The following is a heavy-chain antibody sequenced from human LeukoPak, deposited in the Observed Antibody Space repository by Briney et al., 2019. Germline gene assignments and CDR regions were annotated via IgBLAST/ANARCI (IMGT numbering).Heavy chain of an antibody. V-gene: IGHV3-15*01. J-gene: IGHJ6*02. CDR1: GFTFSNAW. CDR2: IKSKTDGGTT. Sequence: PGGSLRLSCAASGFTFSNAWMSWVRQAPGKGLEWVGRIKSKTDGGTTDYAAPVKGRFTISRDDSKNTLYLQENGLKTEDTAVYYCAREGNYYDMDVWGQGTTVTVSS. CDR3: AREGNYYDMDV.